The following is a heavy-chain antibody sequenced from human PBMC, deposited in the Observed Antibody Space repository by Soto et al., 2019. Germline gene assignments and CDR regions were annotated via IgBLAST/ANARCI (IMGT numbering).Heavy chain of an antibody. CDR3: ARDLTKYSYGSEYYYYYYGMDV. Sequence: GGSLRLSCAASGFTFSSYGMHWVRQAPGKGLEWVAVIWYDGSNKYYADSVKGRFTISRDNSKNTLYLQMNSLRAEDTAVYYCARDLTKYSYGSEYYYYYYGMDVWGQGTTVTVSS. CDR2: IWYDGSNK. D-gene: IGHD5-18*01. J-gene: IGHJ6*02. V-gene: IGHV3-33*01. CDR1: GFTFSSYG.